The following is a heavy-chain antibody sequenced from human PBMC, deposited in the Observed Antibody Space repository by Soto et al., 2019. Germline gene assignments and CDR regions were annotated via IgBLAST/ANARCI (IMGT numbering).Heavy chain of an antibody. CDR1: GFTFSSYA. V-gene: IGHV3-30-3*01. CDR2: ISYDGSNK. D-gene: IGHD2-15*01. J-gene: IGHJ6*02. CDR3: ARAGCDGGSCYTLVGLRYGMDV. Sequence: QVQLVESGGGVVQPGRSLRLSCAASGFTFSSYAMHWVRQAPGKGLEWVAVISYDGSNKYYADSVKGRCTISRDNSKNTLYLQMNSLRAEDTAVYYCARAGCDGGSCYTLVGLRYGMDVWGQGTTVTVSS.